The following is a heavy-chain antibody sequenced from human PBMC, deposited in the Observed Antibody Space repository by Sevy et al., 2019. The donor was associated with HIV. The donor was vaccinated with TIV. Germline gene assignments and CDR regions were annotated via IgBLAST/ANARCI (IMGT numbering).Heavy chain of an antibody. Sequence: GGSLRLSCAASGFTFSSYTMHWVRKAPGKGLEWVAVISYDGSNKYYAYSVKGRFTISRDNSKNTLYLQMNSLRAEDTAVYYCARTVAGTWNWFDPWGQGTLVTVSS. D-gene: IGHD6-19*01. CDR2: ISYDGSNK. CDR1: GFTFSSYT. J-gene: IGHJ5*02. CDR3: ARTVAGTWNWFDP. V-gene: IGHV3-30-3*01.